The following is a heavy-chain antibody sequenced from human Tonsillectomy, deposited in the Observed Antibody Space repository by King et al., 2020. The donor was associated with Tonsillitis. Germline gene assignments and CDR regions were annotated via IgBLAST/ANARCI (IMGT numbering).Heavy chain of an antibody. Sequence: VQLVESGGGLVKPGGSLRLSCAASGFSFTSYSMSWVRQAPGMGLEWVSSIDTGSSDMYYAASVKGRFTISRDNAKNSLYLQLNSLRAEDTALYYCARVGTMVRGISLWYFDLWGRGTLVTVSS. CDR1: GFSFTSYS. CDR3: ARVGTMVRGISLWYFDL. V-gene: IGHV3-21*01. CDR2: IDTGSSDM. J-gene: IGHJ2*01. D-gene: IGHD3-10*01.